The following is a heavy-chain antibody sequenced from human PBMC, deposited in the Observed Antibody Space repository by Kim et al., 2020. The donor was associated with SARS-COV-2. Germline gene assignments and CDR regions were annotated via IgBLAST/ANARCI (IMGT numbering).Heavy chain of an antibody. D-gene: IGHD6-6*01. CDR2: ISSSGSTI. J-gene: IGHJ4*02. CDR1: GFIFSSYE. Sequence: GGSLRLSCAASGFIFSSYEMNWVRQAPGKGLEWVSYISSSGSTIHYADSVKGRFTISRDNAKNSLYLQMNSLRAEDTAVYYCASRAATRAARPFDYWGQGTLVTVSS. V-gene: IGHV3-48*03. CDR3: ASRAATRAARPFDY.